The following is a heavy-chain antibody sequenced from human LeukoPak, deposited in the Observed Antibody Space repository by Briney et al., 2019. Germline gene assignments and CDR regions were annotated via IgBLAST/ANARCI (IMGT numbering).Heavy chain of an antibody. J-gene: IGHJ4*02. D-gene: IGHD6-6*01. CDR2: ISSSSSYI. Sequence: GGSLRLSCAASGFTFSSYSMNWVRQAPGKGLEWVSSISSSSSYIYYADSVKGRFTISRDNAKNSLYLQMNSLRAEDTAVYYYARVVAARRDFDYWGQGTLVTVSS. V-gene: IGHV3-21*01. CDR1: GFTFSSYS. CDR3: ARVVAARRDFDY.